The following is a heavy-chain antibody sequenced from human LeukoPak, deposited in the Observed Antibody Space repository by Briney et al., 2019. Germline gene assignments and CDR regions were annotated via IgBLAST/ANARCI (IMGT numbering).Heavy chain of an antibody. D-gene: IGHD2-2*01. V-gene: IGHV4-59*12. Sequence: SETLSLTCTVSGGSIGSYYWSWIRQPPGKGLEWIGYIYYSGSTNYNPSLKSRVTMSVDTSKNQFSLKLSSVTAADTAVYYCARGGIPAALVGWFDPWGQGTLVTVSS. J-gene: IGHJ5*02. CDR2: IYYSGST. CDR3: ARGGIPAALVGWFDP. CDR1: GGSIGSYY.